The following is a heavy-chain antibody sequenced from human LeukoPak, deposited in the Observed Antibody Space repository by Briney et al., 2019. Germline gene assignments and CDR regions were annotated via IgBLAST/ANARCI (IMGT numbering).Heavy chain of an antibody. CDR1: GFPFSSYA. J-gene: IGHJ6*02. V-gene: IGHV3-64D*09. Sequence: GGSLRLSCSASGFPFSSYAMHWVRQAPGKGLEYVSAISDSGGSTYYADSVKGRFTISRDNSKNTLHLQMSSLRAEDTAVYFCVRGYSFGPYGMDVWGQGTTVTVSS. CDR3: VRGYSFGPYGMDV. D-gene: IGHD2-15*01. CDR2: ISDSGGST.